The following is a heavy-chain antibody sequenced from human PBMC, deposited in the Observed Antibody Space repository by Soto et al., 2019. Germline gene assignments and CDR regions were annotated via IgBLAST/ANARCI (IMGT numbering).Heavy chain of an antibody. Sequence: PGGSLRLSCAASGFIFSDFHMTWIRQAPGKGLELVAYISSRGDTIYYADSVRGRITISRGNDKDSLFLQMSSLRVEDTAVYYCVRDRRISGINRGLDYWGRGTLVTVSS. D-gene: IGHD1-20*01. V-gene: IGHV3-11*01. CDR2: ISSRGDTI. J-gene: IGHJ4*02. CDR3: VRDRRISGINRGLDY. CDR1: GFIFSDFH.